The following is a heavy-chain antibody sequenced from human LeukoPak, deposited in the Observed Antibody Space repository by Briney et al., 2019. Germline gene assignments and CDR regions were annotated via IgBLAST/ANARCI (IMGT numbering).Heavy chain of an antibody. CDR3: AKSSGASTYYFDY. J-gene: IGHJ4*02. V-gene: IGHV3-23*01. CDR2: MSADGGGT. Sequence: PGGSLRLSCAASGLIFISYAMSWVRQAPGKGLEWVSAMSADGGGTYIADSLKGRCTISRDNSKSTLSLQMNSLRDEDTAIYYCAKSSGASTYYFDYWGQGILVTVS. CDR1: GLIFISYA. D-gene: IGHD2-15*01.